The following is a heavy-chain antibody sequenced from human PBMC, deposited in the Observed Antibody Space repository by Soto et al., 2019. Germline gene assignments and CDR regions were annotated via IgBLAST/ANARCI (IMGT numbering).Heavy chain of an antibody. CDR2: IIPIFGTA. V-gene: IGHV1-69*13. J-gene: IGHJ1*01. Sequence: ASVKVSCKASGGTFSSYAISWVRQAPGQGLEWMGGIIPIFGTANYAQKFQGRVTITAGESTSTAYMELSSLRSEDTAVYYCARAGYYDSSGEEYFQHWGQGTLVTVSS. D-gene: IGHD3-22*01. CDR1: GGTFSSYA. CDR3: ARAGYYDSSGEEYFQH.